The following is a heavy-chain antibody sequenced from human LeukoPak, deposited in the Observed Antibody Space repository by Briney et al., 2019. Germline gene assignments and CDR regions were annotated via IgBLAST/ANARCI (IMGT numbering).Heavy chain of an antibody. CDR1: VYTFRSYV. D-gene: IGHD3-3*01. J-gene: IGHJ1*01. CDR2: IRYDGSNK. Sequence: GGSLILSCAVSVYTFRSYVMHWVRQATGKGLEWVAFIRYDGSNKYYADSVKGRFTISRDNSKNTLYLQMNSLRAEDTAVYYCAKDRWDFWSGYPQDPAGYFQHWGQGTLVTVSS. V-gene: IGHV3-30*02. CDR3: AKDRWDFWSGYPQDPAGYFQH.